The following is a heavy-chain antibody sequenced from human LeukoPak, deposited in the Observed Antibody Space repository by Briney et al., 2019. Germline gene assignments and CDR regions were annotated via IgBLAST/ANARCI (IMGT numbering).Heavy chain of an antibody. D-gene: IGHD5-18*01. Sequence: ASVKVSCKASGGTFSSYAISWVRQAPGQGLEWMGWISGYNGNTDYAQKLQGRVTMTTDTSTSTAYMELRSLTSDDTAVYYCARRCHSYRAATAYYYYYMDVWGNGTTVTVSS. CDR1: GGTFSSYA. CDR2: ISGYNGNT. CDR3: ARRCHSYRAATAYYYYYMDV. V-gene: IGHV1-18*01. J-gene: IGHJ6*03.